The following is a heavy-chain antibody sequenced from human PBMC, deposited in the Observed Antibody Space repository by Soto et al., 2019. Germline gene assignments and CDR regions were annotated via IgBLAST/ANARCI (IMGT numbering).Heavy chain of an antibody. V-gene: IGHV3-23*01. CDR1: GFPFNTHG. CDR2: ISGGGDRT. CDR3: AKTATYDYVWGDYRYFFDH. D-gene: IGHD3-16*02. J-gene: IGHJ4*02. Sequence: LRLSCGASGFPFNTHGMAWVRQAPGKGLEWVSGISGGGDRTQYADGVKGRFTISRDNSKNTVDLQMTSLRAEDTATYYCAKTATYDYVWGDYRYFFDHWGQGTVVTVSS.